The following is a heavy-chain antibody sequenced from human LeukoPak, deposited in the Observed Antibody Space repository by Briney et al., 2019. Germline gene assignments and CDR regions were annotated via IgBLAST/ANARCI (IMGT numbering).Heavy chain of an antibody. V-gene: IGHV3-7*01. CDR1: GFTLNSYL. CDR3: VRDRDGSGYYYLY. J-gene: IGHJ4*02. Sequence: PGGSLRLSCAASGFTLNSYLMSWVRQAPGRGLEWVANINKDGSEENYLDSVKGRFTISRDNAKNSLFLQMNSLRAEDTALYYCVRDRDGSGYYYLYWGQGTLVTVSS. D-gene: IGHD3-22*01. CDR2: INKDGSEE.